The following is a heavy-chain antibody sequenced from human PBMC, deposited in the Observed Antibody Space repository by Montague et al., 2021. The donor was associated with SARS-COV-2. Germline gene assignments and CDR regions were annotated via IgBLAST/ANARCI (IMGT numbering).Heavy chain of an antibody. Sequence: SLRLSCAAPGFTFNSYSMNWVRQAPGKGLEWVSSISSSSTSIYYADSVKGRFTISRDNAKNSLYLQMNSLRAEDTAVYYCYSGYDFGYWGQGTLVTVSS. CDR1: GFTFNSYS. J-gene: IGHJ4*02. CDR2: ISSSSTSI. D-gene: IGHD5-12*01. CDR3: YSGYDFGY. V-gene: IGHV3-21*01.